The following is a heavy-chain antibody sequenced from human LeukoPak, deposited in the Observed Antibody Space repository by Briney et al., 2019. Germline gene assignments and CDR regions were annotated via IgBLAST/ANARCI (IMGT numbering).Heavy chain of an antibody. CDR3: ARAYGSGSYWFDY. J-gene: IGHJ4*02. CDR1: GFTFSDYY. Sequence: GGSLRLSCAASGFTFSDYYLSWIRQAPGKGLEWISYISTSGSNIHYADSVKGRFTISRDNAENSVYLQMNRLRDEDTAIYYCARAYGSGSYWFDYWGQGTLVTVSS. CDR2: ISTSGSNI. V-gene: IGHV3-11*04. D-gene: IGHD3-10*01.